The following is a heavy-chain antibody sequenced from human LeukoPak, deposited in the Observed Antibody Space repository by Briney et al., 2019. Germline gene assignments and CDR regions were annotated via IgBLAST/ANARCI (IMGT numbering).Heavy chain of an antibody. CDR3: ARLDIVATITIFY. D-gene: IGHD5-12*01. J-gene: IGHJ4*02. Sequence: SETLPLTCTVSGGSISSSSYYWGWIRQPPGKGLEWIGSIYYSGSTYYNPSLKSRVTISVDTSKNQFSLKLSSVTAADTAVYYCARLDIVATITIFYWGQGTLVTVSS. V-gene: IGHV4-39*01. CDR2: IYYSGST. CDR1: GGSISSSSYY.